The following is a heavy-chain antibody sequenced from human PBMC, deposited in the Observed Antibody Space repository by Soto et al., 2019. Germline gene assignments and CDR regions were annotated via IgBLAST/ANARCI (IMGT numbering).Heavy chain of an antibody. D-gene: IGHD6-19*01. V-gene: IGHV1-24*01. Sequence: ASVKVSCKVSGYTLTELSMHWVRQAPGKGLEWMGGFDPEDGETIYAQKFQGRVTMTEDTSTSTAYMELRSLRSDDTAVYYCARDHKPGYSSGWYGYYYYGMDVWGQ. CDR1: GYTLTELS. CDR3: ARDHKPGYSSGWYGYYYYGMDV. J-gene: IGHJ6*02. CDR2: FDPEDGET.